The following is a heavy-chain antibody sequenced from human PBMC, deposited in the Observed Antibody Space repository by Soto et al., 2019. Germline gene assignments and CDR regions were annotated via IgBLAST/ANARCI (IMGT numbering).Heavy chain of an antibody. CDR1: GLTFGSYG. J-gene: IGHJ6*02. D-gene: IGHD2-15*01. Sequence: QVQLVESGGGVVQPGRSLRLSCAASGLTFGSYGMHWVRQAPGKGLEWVAIISYDGSNKYYADSVKGRFAISRDNSKNTLYLQMNSLRPEDTAVYYCARAGYCSGGICYPIYYYYGMDLWGQGTTVTVSS. CDR2: ISYDGSNK. CDR3: ARAGYCSGGICYPIYYYYGMDL. V-gene: IGHV3-30*09.